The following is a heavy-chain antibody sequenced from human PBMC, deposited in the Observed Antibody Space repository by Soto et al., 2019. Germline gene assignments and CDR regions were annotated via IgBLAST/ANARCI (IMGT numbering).Heavy chain of an antibody. V-gene: IGHV1-18*04. J-gene: IGHJ3*02. CDR2: ISAYNGNT. CDR1: GYTFTSYG. Sequence: GASVKVSCKASGYTFTSYGISWVRQAPGQGLEWMGWISAYNGNTNYAQKLQGRVTMTTDTSTSTAYMGLRSLRSDDTAVYYCARDLELAYCGGDCYSQAFDIWGQGTMVTVSS. CDR3: ARDLELAYCGGDCYSQAFDI. D-gene: IGHD2-21*02.